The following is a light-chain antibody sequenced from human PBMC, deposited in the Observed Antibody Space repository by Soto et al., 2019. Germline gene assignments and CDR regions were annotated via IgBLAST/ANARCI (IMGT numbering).Light chain of an antibody. J-gene: IGLJ7*01. CDR3: QVWDGATDHVV. Sequence: SYELTQAASVSVAPGQTAKISCGGNNLESKSVHWYQQRPGQAPVLVVYDDRARPSGIPERFSGSNSGNTATLTISRLEAGDEAVYYCQVWDGATDHVVFGGGTQLTVL. V-gene: IGLV3-21*02. CDR1: NLESKS. CDR2: DDR.